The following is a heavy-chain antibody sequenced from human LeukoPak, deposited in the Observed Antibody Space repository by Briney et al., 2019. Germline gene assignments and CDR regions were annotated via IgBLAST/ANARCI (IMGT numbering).Heavy chain of an antibody. D-gene: IGHD2-15*01. Sequence: GGSLRLSCAASGFAFSSYEINWVRQAPGKGLEWISYISSGGSIFYNADSVMGRFTISRDNAKNSLYLQMNSLGAEDTAVYYCAREEAYCSGTSCFRFFDYWGQGTLVSVSS. CDR3: AREEAYCSGTSCFRFFDY. V-gene: IGHV3-48*03. CDR1: GFAFSSYE. CDR2: ISSGGSIF. J-gene: IGHJ4*02.